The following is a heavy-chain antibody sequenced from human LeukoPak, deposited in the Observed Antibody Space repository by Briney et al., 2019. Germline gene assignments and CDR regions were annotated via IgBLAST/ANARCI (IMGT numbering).Heavy chain of an antibody. V-gene: IGHV1-8*01. J-gene: IGHJ3*01. Sequence: GASVKVSCKASGYTFTSYDINWVRQATGQGLEWMGWMNPNSGNTGYAQKFQGRVTMTRNTSISTAYMELSSLRSEDTAVYYCAREPSGSYDTEASGVWGQGTKVTVSS. D-gene: IGHD1-26*01. CDR2: MNPNSGNT. CDR1: GYTFTSYD. CDR3: AREPSGSYDTEASGV.